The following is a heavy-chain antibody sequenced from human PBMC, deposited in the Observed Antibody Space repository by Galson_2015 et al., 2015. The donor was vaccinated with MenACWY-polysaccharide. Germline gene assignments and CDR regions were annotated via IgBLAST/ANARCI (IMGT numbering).Heavy chain of an antibody. Sequence: ETLSLTCTVSGGSISSYYWSWIRQPPGKGLEWIGYIYYSGSTNYNPSLKSRVTISVDTSKSQFSLKLSSVTAADTAVYYCARVGNMIADAFDIWGQGTMVTVSS. V-gene: IGHV4-59*01. CDR1: GGSISSYY. CDR3: ARVGNMIADAFDI. CDR2: IYYSGST. D-gene: IGHD3-22*01. J-gene: IGHJ3*02.